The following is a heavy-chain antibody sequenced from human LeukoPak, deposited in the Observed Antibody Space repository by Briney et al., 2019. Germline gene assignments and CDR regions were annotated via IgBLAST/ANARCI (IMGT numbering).Heavy chain of an antibody. D-gene: IGHD3-10*01. V-gene: IGHV3-9*01. CDR2: FSWNSGSI. J-gene: IGHJ4*02. Sequence: PGRSLRLSCAASGFTFDDYAMHWVRQAPGKGLEWVSGFSWNSGSIGYADSVKGRFTISRDNAKNSLYLQMNSLRAEDTALYYCAKGLSSGSYFTYYFDYWGQGTLVTVSS. CDR3: AKGLSSGSYFTYYFDY. CDR1: GFTFDDYA.